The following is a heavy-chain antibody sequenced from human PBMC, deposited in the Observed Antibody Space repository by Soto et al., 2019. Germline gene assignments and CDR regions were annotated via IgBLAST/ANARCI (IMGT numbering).Heavy chain of an antibody. CDR2: ISAYNGNT. Sequence: ASVKVSCKASGYTFTSYGISWVRQAPGQGLEWMGWISAYNGNTNYAQKLQGRVTMTTDTSTSTAYMELRSLRSDDTAVYYCARVGYCSSTSCYGGDNYYYGMDVWGQGTKVTV. V-gene: IGHV1-18*01. CDR1: GYTFTSYG. J-gene: IGHJ6*02. CDR3: ARVGYCSSTSCYGGDNYYYGMDV. D-gene: IGHD2-2*01.